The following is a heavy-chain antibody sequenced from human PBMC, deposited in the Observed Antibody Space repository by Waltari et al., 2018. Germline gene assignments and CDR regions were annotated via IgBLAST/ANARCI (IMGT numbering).Heavy chain of an antibody. D-gene: IGHD3-22*01. V-gene: IGHV3-33*06. Sequence: WVRRGPGKGLEWVGIRWYDESNKYYADSVKGRLTISRDNSKNTLYLQMTSLRAEDTAVYYCAKDSGPYRIVVVFDHWGQGTLVTVSS. CDR3: AKDSGPYRIVVVFDH. J-gene: IGHJ4*02. CDR2: RWYDESNK.